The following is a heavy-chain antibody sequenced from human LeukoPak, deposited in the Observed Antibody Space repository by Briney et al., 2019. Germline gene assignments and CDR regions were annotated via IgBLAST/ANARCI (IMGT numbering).Heavy chain of an antibody. V-gene: IGHV3-23*01. D-gene: IGHD6-13*01. J-gene: IGHJ4*02. CDR2: ISSAGGST. CDR3: AKVVIAAGCDY. Sequence: GGSPRLSCAASGFTFSSYAMSWVRQAPGKGLEWVSTISSAGGSTYYADSVKGRFTISRDNSKNTLYLQMDSLRADDTAVYYCAKVVIAAGCDYWGQGTLVTVSS. CDR1: GFTFSSYA.